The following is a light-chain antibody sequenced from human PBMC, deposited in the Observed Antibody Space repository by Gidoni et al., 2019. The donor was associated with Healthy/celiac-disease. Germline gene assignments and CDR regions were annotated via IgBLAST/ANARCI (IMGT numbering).Light chain of an antibody. J-gene: IGKJ1*01. V-gene: IGKV1-39*01. CDR1: QSNSSY. CDR3: QQSYT. CDR2: AAS. Sequence: DIQMTQSPYSLSASVGDRVTITFRASQSNSSYLNCYPQKPGKAHKLLIYAASSLQSGVPSRFSVSGSGTDFTLTISSLQPEDFETYYCQQSYTFGQGTKVEIK.